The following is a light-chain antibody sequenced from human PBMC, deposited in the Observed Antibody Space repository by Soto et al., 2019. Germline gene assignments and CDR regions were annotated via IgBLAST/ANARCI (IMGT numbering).Light chain of an antibody. Sequence: EIVMTQSPATLSVSPWERATLSCRASQSVSSNLAWYQQKPGQAPRLLIYGASTRATDIPARFSGSGSGTEFTLTISSLQSEDFAVYYCQHYNNWPLTFGQGTKVDI. J-gene: IGKJ1*01. V-gene: IGKV3-15*01. CDR3: QHYNNWPLT. CDR1: QSVSSN. CDR2: GAS.